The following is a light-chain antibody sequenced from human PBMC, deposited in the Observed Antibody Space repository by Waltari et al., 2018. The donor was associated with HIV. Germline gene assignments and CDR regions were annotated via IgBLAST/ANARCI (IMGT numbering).Light chain of an antibody. Sequence: QSALTQPASVSGSLGQSITLSCTGTSSDIGGYDYVSWYQQHPGRAPKLWIFEVANRPSGVASRLSASKSGNTASLTISGLQAEDEADYYCSSYTSSISLVVFGGGTKLTVL. V-gene: IGLV2-14*01. CDR3: SSYTSSISLVV. J-gene: IGLJ3*02. CDR1: SSDIGGYDY. CDR2: EVA.